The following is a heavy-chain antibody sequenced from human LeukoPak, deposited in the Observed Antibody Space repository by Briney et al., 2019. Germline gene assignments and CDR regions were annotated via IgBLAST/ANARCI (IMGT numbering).Heavy chain of an antibody. D-gene: IGHD1-26*01. CDR3: ATVGVGAPGGDDAFDI. J-gene: IGHJ3*02. V-gene: IGHV1-24*01. CDR1: GYTLTELS. CDR2: FDPEDGET. Sequence: ASVKVSCKVSGYTLTELSMHWVRQAPGKGLEWMGGFDPEDGETIYAQKFQGRVTVTEDTSTDTTYMELNSLRSEDTAVYYCATVGVGAPGGDDAFDIWGQGTMVTVSS.